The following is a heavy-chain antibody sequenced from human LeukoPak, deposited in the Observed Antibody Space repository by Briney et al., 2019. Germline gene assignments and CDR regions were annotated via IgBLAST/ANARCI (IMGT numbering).Heavy chain of an antibody. J-gene: IGHJ3*02. Sequence: SVKVSCKASGYTFTGYYMHWVRQAPGQGLEWMGWINPNSGGTNYAQKFQGRVSMTGDTSISTAYMELSRLRSDDTAVYYCARTLVVINDAFDIWGQGTTVTVSS. CDR1: GYTFTGYY. V-gene: IGHV1-2*02. CDR3: ARTLVVINDAFDI. CDR2: INPNSGGT. D-gene: IGHD3-22*01.